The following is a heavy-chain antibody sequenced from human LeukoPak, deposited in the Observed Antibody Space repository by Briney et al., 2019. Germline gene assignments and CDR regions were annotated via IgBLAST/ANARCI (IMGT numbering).Heavy chain of an antibody. Sequence: GGSLRLSCAASGFTFSSYAMSWVRQAPGKGLEWVSAISGSGGSTYYADSVKGRFTISRDNSKNTLYLQMNSLRAEDTAVYYCAKSFSNYYGSGSLLFGYWGQGTLVTVSS. CDR3: AKSFSNYYGSGSLLFGY. CDR2: ISGSGGST. D-gene: IGHD3-10*01. J-gene: IGHJ4*02. V-gene: IGHV3-23*01. CDR1: GFTFSSYA.